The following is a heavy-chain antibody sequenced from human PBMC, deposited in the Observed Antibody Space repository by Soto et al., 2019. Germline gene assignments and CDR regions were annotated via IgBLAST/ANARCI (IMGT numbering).Heavy chain of an antibody. CDR3: AREPRYCGGGSCSITGDAYDI. V-gene: IGHV3-66*01. CDR1: GFIVSDTY. J-gene: IGHJ3*02. D-gene: IGHD2-15*01. Sequence: EVQLVESGGGLVQPGGSLRLSCTASGFIVSDTYVNWVRQAPGKGLEWVSVISNRGDTHYADSVRGRFSLSRDISDNTLHLQMNNLRVEDTAVYYCAREPRYCGGGSCSITGDAYDIWGQGTMVTVSS. CDR2: ISNRGDT.